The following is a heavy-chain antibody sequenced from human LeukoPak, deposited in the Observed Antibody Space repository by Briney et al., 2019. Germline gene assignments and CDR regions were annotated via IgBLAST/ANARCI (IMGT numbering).Heavy chain of an antibody. J-gene: IGHJ4*02. CDR2: INPSGGST. D-gene: IGHD4-17*01. V-gene: IGHV1-46*01. CDR3: ARVGYGDDFDY. CDR1: GYTFTSYY. Sequence: ASVKVSCKASGYTFTSYYMHWVRQAPGQGLEWMGIINPSGGSTSYAQKFQGRVTMTRDMSTSTVYMELSSLRSEDTAVYYCARVGYGDDFDYWGQGTLVTVSS.